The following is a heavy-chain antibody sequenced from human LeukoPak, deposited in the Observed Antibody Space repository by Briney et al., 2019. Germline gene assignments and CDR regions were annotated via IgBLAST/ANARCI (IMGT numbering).Heavy chain of an antibody. J-gene: IGHJ4*02. CDR1: GFTFSSYA. Sequence: GGSLRLSCGASGFTFSSYAMSWVRQAPGKGLEWVSAISGSGGSTYYADSVKGRFTISRDNSKNTLYLQMNSLRAEDTAVYYCAKLTIFGVVISPMGYWGQGTLVTVSS. CDR3: AKLTIFGVVISPMGY. V-gene: IGHV3-23*01. D-gene: IGHD3-3*01. CDR2: ISGSGGST.